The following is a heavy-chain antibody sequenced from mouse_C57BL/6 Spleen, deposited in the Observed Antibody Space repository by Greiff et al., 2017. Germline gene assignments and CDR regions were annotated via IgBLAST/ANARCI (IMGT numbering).Heavy chain of an antibody. J-gene: IGHJ4*01. D-gene: IGHD6-1*01. CDR3: SRRCGPLYDIDY. CDR2: INPSSGYT. V-gene: IGHV1-4*01. CDR1: GYTFTSYT. Sequence: QVQLQQSGAELARPGASVKMSCKASGYTFTSYTMHWVKQRPGQGLEWIGYINPSSGYTKYNQKFKDKATLTADKSSSTAYMQLSSLTSEDSAVYYCSRRCGPLYDIDYWGQGTSVTVSS.